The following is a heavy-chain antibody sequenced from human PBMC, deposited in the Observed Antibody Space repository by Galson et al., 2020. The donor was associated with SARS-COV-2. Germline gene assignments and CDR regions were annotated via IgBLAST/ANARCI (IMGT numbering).Heavy chain of an antibody. CDR2: INPSGSTT. CDR3: ARDPPLQGLRERGTIVY. V-gene: IGHV1-46*01. J-gene: IGHJ4*02. CDR1: GFTFTSYY. D-gene: IGHD4-17*01. Sequence: ASVKVSCKTSGFTFTSYYMHWVRQAPGQGLEWMGIINPSGSTTTYPQKFQGRVTMTRDTSTSTVYMELSSLRSEDTAVYDCARDPPLQGLRERGTIVYWGQGTLVTVSS.